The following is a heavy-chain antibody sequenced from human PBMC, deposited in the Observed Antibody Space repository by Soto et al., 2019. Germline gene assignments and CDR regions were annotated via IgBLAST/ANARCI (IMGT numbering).Heavy chain of an antibody. CDR2: LYWDDDK. V-gene: IGHV2-5*02. CDR1: GFSLSTSEVG. J-gene: IGHJ5*02. CDR3: VPRAGMGGNIGLPGP. D-gene: IGHD6-13*01. Sequence: QITLKESGPTLVKPTQTLTLTCTFSGFSLSTSEVGVGWIRQPPGKALEWLALLYWDDDKRYNPSLKSRLTIPKEPPKNQGDLTLTNRDPGDTATYFGVPRAGMGGNIGLPGPWGQGTLVTVSS.